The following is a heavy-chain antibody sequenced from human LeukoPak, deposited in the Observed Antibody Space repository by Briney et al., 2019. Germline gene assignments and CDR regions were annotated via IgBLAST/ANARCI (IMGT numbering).Heavy chain of an antibody. CDR3: ARGGAQYCSSTSCYTLFDY. Sequence: SETLSLTCAVYGGSFSGYYWSWIRQPPGKGLEWIGEINHSGSTNYNPSLKRRVTISVDTSKNQFSLKLSSVTAADTAVYYCARGGAQYCSSTSCYTLFDYWGQGTLVTVSS. D-gene: IGHD2-2*02. CDR2: INHSGST. V-gene: IGHV4-34*01. J-gene: IGHJ4*02. CDR1: GGSFSGYY.